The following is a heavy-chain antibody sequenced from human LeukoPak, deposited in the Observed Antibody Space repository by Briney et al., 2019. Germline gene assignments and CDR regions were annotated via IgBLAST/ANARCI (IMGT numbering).Heavy chain of an antibody. CDR3: AKDLHESGFGEFYDY. Sequence: PGGSLRLSCAASGFTFSSYAMSWVRQAPGKGLEWVSAISGSGGSTYYADSVKGRFTISRDNSKNTLYLQMNSLRAEDTAVYYRAKDLHESGFGEFYDYWGQGTLVTVSS. D-gene: IGHD3-10*01. CDR1: GFTFSSYA. CDR2: ISGSGGST. V-gene: IGHV3-23*01. J-gene: IGHJ4*02.